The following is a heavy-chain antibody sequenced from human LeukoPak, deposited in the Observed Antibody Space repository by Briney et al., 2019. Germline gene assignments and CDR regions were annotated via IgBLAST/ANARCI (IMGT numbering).Heavy chain of an antibody. CDR3: ARGLLRYFDWLLSGGGFDP. CDR1: GGSFSGYY. D-gene: IGHD3-9*01. J-gene: IGHJ5*02. V-gene: IGHV4-34*01. CDR2: INHSGST. Sequence: ASETLSLTCAVYGGSFSGYYWSWIRQPPGKGLEWIGEINHSGSTNYNPSLKSRVTISVDTSKNQFSLKLSSVTAADTAVYYCARGLLRYFDWLLSGGGFDPWGQGTLVTVSS.